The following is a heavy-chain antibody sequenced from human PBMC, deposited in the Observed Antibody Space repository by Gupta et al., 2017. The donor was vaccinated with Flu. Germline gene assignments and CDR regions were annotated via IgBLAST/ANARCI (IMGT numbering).Heavy chain of an antibody. J-gene: IGHJ6*03. CDR3: ARSVPHQLWSGLYYYYMDV. D-gene: IGHD3-3*01. CDR2: IYYSGST. Sequence: QPPGKGLEWIGYIYYSGSTNYNPSLKSRVTISVDTSKNQFSLKLSSVTAADTAVYYCARSVPHQLWSGLYYYYMDVWGKGTTVTVSS. V-gene: IGHV4-59*01.